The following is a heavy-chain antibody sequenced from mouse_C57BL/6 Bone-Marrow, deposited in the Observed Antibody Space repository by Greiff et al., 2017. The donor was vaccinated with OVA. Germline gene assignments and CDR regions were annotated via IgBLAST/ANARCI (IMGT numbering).Heavy chain of an antibody. CDR3: AREGYGYDRGAFAY. Sequence: LVESGAELARPGASVKMSCKASGYTFTSYTMHWVKQRPGQGLEWIGYINPSSGYTKYNQKFKDKATLTADKSSSTAYMQLSSLTSEDSAVYYCAREGYGYDRGAFAYWGQGTLVTVSA. D-gene: IGHD2-2*01. CDR1: GYTFTSYT. V-gene: IGHV1-4*01. J-gene: IGHJ3*01. CDR2: INPSSGYT.